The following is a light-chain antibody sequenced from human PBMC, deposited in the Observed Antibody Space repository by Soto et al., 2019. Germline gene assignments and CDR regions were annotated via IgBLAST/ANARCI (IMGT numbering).Light chain of an antibody. CDR2: SNN. CDR1: SSNIGNNY. CDR3: ATWDDSLRGWV. J-gene: IGLJ3*02. Sequence: QSVLTQPPSASGTPGQRVTISCSGSSSNIGNNYLYWYQQLPGTAPKLLIYSNNERPSGVPDRFSGSKSGTSASLAISGLRTDDEADYYCATWDDSLRGWVFGGGTKLTVL. V-gene: IGLV1-47*02.